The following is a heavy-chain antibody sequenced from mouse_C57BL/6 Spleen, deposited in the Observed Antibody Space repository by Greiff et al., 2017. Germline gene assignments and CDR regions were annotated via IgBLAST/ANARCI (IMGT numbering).Heavy chain of an antibody. Sequence: EVQLVESGGDLVKPGGSLKLSCAASGFTFSSYGMSWVRQTPDKRLEWVATISSGGSYTYYPDSVKGRFTISRDNATNTLYLQMSSLKSEDTAMYYCARRGYDYDDGGYAMDYWGQGTSVTVAS. V-gene: IGHV5-6*01. D-gene: IGHD2-4*01. CDR2: ISSGGSYT. CDR1: GFTFSSYG. J-gene: IGHJ4*01. CDR3: ARRGYDYDDGGYAMDY.